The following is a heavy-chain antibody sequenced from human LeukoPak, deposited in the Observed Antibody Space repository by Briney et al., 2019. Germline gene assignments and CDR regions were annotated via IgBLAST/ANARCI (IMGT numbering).Heavy chain of an antibody. Sequence: ASVKVSCKASGYTFTSYGISWVRQAPGQGLEWMGWISVYNGITNYAQKVQDRVTMTTDTSTSTAYMELRSPRSDDTAIYYCAREAQAVVSRAIIYYYYGMDVWGQGTTVTVSS. D-gene: IGHD2-15*01. J-gene: IGHJ6*02. V-gene: IGHV1-18*01. CDR1: GYTFTSYG. CDR3: AREAQAVVSRAIIYYYYGMDV. CDR2: ISVYNGIT.